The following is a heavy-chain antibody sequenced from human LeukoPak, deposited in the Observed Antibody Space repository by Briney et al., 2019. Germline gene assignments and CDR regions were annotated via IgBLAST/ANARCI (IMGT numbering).Heavy chain of an antibody. V-gene: IGHV3-30-3*01. Sequence: PGRSLRLSCAASGFNFSGYAMHWVRQAPGKGLDWMTIISYDESSKYYADSVKGRFTISRDNSKNTLYLQMNSLRAEDTAVYYCARPAADCGGDCYWAFDYWGQGTLVTVSS. CDR3: ARPAADCGGDCYWAFDY. D-gene: IGHD2-21*01. CDR1: GFNFSGYA. J-gene: IGHJ4*02. CDR2: ISYDESSK.